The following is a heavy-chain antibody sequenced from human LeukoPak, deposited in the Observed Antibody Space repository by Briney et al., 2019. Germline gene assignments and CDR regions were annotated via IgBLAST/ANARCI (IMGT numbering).Heavy chain of an antibody. D-gene: IGHD3-10*01. CDR1: GDSVASYY. J-gene: IGHJ4*02. V-gene: IGHV4-59*02. Sequence: SETLSLTCTASGDSVASYYWSWIRQPPGKSLEWIGYIFYGGDINYNSSLKSRVTMSVDTSKNQFSLKLSSVTAADTAVYYCARDPDASGAGYWGQGTLVTVSS. CDR3: ARDPDASGAGY. CDR2: IFYGGDI.